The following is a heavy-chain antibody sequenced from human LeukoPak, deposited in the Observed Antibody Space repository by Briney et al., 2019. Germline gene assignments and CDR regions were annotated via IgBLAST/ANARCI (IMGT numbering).Heavy chain of an antibody. Sequence: PGGSLRLSCAASGFTVSSNYMSWVRQAPGKGQEWVSIIYSGRNTYYADSVKGRFTISRDNSKNTLYLQMISLRAEDTAVYYCARSSIPTVGAVSDYWAREPWSPSPQ. J-gene: IGHJ4*02. V-gene: IGHV3-66*01. CDR2: IYSGRNT. CDR3: ARSSIPTVGAVSDY. CDR1: GFTVSSNY. D-gene: IGHD4-23*01.